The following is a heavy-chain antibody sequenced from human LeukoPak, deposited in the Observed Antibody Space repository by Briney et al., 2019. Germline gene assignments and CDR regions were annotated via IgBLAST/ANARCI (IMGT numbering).Heavy chain of an antibody. V-gene: IGHV4-34*01. CDR3: ARSPEEMATMNELDY. Sequence: PSETLSLTCAVYGGSFSGYYWSWIRQPPGKGLEWIGEINHSGSTSYNPSLKSRVTISVDTSKNQFSLKLSSVSAADTAVYYCARSPEEMATMNELDYWGQGTLVTVSS. J-gene: IGHJ4*02. D-gene: IGHD5-12*01. CDR2: INHSGST. CDR1: GGSFSGYY.